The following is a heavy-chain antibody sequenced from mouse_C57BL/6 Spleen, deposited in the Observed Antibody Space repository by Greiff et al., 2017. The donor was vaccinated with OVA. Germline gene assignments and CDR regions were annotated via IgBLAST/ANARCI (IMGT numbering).Heavy chain of an antibody. Sequence: QVHVKQPGAELVKPGASVKLSCKASGYTFTSYWMQWVKQRPGQGLEWIGEIDPSDSYTNYNQKFKGKATLTVDTSSSTAYMQLSSLTSEDSAVYYCARRDSSDYFDYWGQGTTLTVSS. CDR3: ARRDSSDYFDY. CDR1: GYTFTSYW. V-gene: IGHV1-50*01. CDR2: IDPSDSYT. J-gene: IGHJ2*01.